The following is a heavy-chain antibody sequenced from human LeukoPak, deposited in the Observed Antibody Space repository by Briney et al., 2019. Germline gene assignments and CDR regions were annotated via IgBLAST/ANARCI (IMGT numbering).Heavy chain of an antibody. J-gene: IGHJ6*02. D-gene: IGHD6-13*01. V-gene: IGHV1-69*04. CDR2: IIPILGIA. Sequence: SVKVSCKASGGTFSSYAISWVRQAPGQGLEWMGRIIPILGIANYAQKFQGRVTITADKSTSTAYMELSSLRSEDTAVYYCARSRRRIAAAGRYYYYGMDVCGQGTTVTVSS. CDR1: GGTFSSYA. CDR3: ARSRRRIAAAGRYYYYGMDV.